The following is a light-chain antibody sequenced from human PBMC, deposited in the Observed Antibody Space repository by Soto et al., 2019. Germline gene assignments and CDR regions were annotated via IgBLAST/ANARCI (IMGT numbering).Light chain of an antibody. CDR3: SSYTSKSSLI. Sequence: QSALTQPASVSGSPGQSITISCAGTMRDVGAYNLVSWYQQHPGRAPQLIIYEVRNRPSGISFRFSGSKSGNTAYLTISGLQDEDEADYYCSSYTSKSSLIFGGGTKLTVL. CDR1: MRDVGAYNL. V-gene: IGLV2-14*01. J-gene: IGLJ2*01. CDR2: EVR.